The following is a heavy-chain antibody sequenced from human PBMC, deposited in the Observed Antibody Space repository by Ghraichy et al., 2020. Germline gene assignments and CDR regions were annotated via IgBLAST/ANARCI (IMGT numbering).Heavy chain of an antibody. V-gene: IGHV1-69*04. CDR1: GGTFSSYA. J-gene: IGHJ1*01. Sequence: SVQVSCKASGGTFSSYAISWVRQAPGQGLEWMGRIIPILGIANYAQKFQGRVTITADKSTSTAYMELSSLRSEDTAVYYCAREYYDSSGYYSQQSESAEYFQHWGQGTLVTVSS. D-gene: IGHD3-22*01. CDR2: IIPILGIA. CDR3: AREYYDSSGYYSQQSESAEYFQH.